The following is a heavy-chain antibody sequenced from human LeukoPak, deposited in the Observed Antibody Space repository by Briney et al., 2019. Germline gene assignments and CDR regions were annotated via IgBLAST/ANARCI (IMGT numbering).Heavy chain of an antibody. Sequence: WASVKVSCKASGYTFTTYDISWVRQAPGQGLEWMGWISAYNGNTNYAQKLQGRVTMTTDTSTSTAYMELRSLRSDDTAVYYCARDWSYCSSTSCRNLNWLDPWGQGTLVTVSS. CDR2: ISAYNGNT. D-gene: IGHD2-2*01. V-gene: IGHV1-18*01. J-gene: IGHJ5*02. CDR3: ARDWSYCSSTSCRNLNWLDP. CDR1: GYTFTTYD.